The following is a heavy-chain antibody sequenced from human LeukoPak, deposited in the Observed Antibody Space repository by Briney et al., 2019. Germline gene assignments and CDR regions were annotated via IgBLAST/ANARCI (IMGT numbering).Heavy chain of an antibody. D-gene: IGHD4-17*01. CDR3: ARGIYGDYGADYYYYYMDV. V-gene: IGHV1-8*01. Sequence: GASVKVSCKASGYTFTSYDINWVRQATGQGLEWMGWMNPNSGNTGYAQKFQGRVTMTRSTSISTAYMELSSLRSEDTAVYYCARGIYGDYGADYYYYYMDVWGKGTTVTVSS. CDR1: GYTFTSYD. J-gene: IGHJ6*03. CDR2: MNPNSGNT.